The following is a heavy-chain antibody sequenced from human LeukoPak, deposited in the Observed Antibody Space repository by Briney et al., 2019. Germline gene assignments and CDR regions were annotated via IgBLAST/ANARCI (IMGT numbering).Heavy chain of an antibody. CDR2: IYYSGST. CDR3: ARGGYSYRNYYYYYMDV. V-gene: IGHV4-59*01. CDR1: GGSISSYY. J-gene: IGHJ6*03. Sequence: SETLSLTCTVSGGSISSYYWSWIRQPPGKGLEWIGYIYYSGSTNYNPSLKSRVTISVDTSKNQFSLKLSSVTAADTAVYYCARGGYSYRNYYYYYMDVWGKGTTVTVSS. D-gene: IGHD5-18*01.